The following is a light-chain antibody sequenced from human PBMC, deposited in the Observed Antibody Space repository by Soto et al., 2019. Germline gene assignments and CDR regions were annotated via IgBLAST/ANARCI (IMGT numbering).Light chain of an antibody. V-gene: IGKV3-20*01. J-gene: IGKJ1*01. Sequence: EIVLTQSPGTLSLSPGERATLFCRASQSVTSNYLAWYQQQPGQAPRLLIYGASGRATGIPDSFSGSGSGTDFTLTISILEHEDFAVYYCQHYGNSPRTFGQGTKVEIK. CDR2: GAS. CDR1: QSVTSNY. CDR3: QHYGNSPRT.